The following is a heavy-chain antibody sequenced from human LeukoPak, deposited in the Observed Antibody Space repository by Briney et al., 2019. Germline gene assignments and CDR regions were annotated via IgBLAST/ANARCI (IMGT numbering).Heavy chain of an antibody. CDR2: ISTNGGST. CDR3: ARGNDSSGYYYFFDY. J-gene: IGHJ4*02. CDR1: GFTFSRYA. Sequence: GGSLRLSCAASGFTFSRYAMHWVRQAPGKGLEYVSAISTNGGSTYYASSVKGRFTISRDNSKNTLYLQMVNLRPEDMAVYYCARGNDSSGYYYFFDYWGQETLVTVSS. D-gene: IGHD3-22*01. V-gene: IGHV3-64*01.